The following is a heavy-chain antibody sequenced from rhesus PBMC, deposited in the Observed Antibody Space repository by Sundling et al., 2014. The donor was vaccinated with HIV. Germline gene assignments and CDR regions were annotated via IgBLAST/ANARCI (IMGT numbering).Heavy chain of an antibody. D-gene: IGHD4-35*01. CDR1: GGSISGYF. J-gene: IGHJ1*01. CDR2: IGGSSGRT. CDR3: ARSYDKYEYFEF. Sequence: QVHLQESGPGLVKPSETLSLTCAVSGGSISGYFWNWIRQPPGKGLEWIGHIGGSSGRTYYNPSLKSRVTISTDTSKNQFSLKVSSVTAADTAVYYCARSYDKYEYFEFWGRGRPRSPSPQ. V-gene: IGHV4-165*01.